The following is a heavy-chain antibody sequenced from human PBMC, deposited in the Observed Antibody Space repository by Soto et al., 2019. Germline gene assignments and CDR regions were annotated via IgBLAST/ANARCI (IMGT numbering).Heavy chain of an antibody. Sequence: QVHLMESGGGVVQPGRSLRLSCAASGFTFNSHAMIWVRQAPGKGLEWVTIISRDGSDKYYAESVKGRFTISRDNSRDTVYLQLDSRRAEDTAIYYCARDPYRGFTTSPLYGMDVWGQGTTVTVSS. CDR2: ISRDGSDK. D-gene: IGHD2-2*01. V-gene: IGHV3-30-3*01. CDR1: GFTFNSHA. CDR3: ARDPYRGFTTSPLYGMDV. J-gene: IGHJ6*02.